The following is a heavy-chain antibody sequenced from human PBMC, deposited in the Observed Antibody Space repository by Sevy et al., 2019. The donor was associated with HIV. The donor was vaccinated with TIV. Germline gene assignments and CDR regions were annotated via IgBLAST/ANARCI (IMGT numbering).Heavy chain of an antibody. V-gene: IGHV4-34*01. Sequence: SETLSLTCAVYGGSFSGYYWSWIRQPPGKGLEWIGEINHSGSTNYNPSLKSQVTISVDTSKNQFSLKLSSVTAADTAVYYCARGASVAGGTRSWYFDLWGRGTLVTVSS. CDR3: ARGASVAGGTRSWYFDL. D-gene: IGHD6-19*01. CDR1: GGSFSGYY. J-gene: IGHJ2*01. CDR2: INHSGST.